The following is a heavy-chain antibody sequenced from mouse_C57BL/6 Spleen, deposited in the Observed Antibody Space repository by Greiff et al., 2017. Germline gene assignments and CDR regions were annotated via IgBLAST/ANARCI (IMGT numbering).Heavy chain of an antibody. CDR2: IDPEDGET. V-gene: IGHV14-2*01. CDR3: ARWITTVVASSFSYYAMDY. Sequence: VQLKESGAELVKPGASVKLSCTASGFNIKDYYMHWVKQRPEQGLEWIGRIDPEDGETKYAPKFQGKATITADTSSNTAYLQLSSLTSEDTAVYYCARWITTVVASSFSYYAMDYWGQGTSVTVSS. D-gene: IGHD1-1*01. J-gene: IGHJ4*01. CDR1: GFNIKDYY.